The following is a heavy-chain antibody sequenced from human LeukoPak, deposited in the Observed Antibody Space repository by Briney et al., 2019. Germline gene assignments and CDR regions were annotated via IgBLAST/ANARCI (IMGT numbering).Heavy chain of an antibody. Sequence: PSGTLSLTCAVYGGSFSGYYWSWIRQPPGKGLEWIGEINHSGSTNYNPSLKGRVTISVDTSKNQFSLKLSSVTAADTAVYYCASEGRQRDYWGQGTLVTVSS. J-gene: IGHJ4*02. CDR2: INHSGST. CDR3: ASEGRQRDY. V-gene: IGHV4-34*01. CDR1: GGSFSGYY.